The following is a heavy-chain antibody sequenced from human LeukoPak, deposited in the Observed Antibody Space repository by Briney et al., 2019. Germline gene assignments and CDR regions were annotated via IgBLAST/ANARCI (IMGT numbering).Heavy chain of an antibody. D-gene: IGHD3-22*01. J-gene: IGHJ4*02. CDR2: VNWHGTT. V-gene: IGHV3-43*01. CDR3: AKDLTYESSGSVIDH. CDR1: GFIFEDYT. Sequence: GGSLSLTCAASGFIFEDYTMHWVRQVPGKTLEWVSLVNWHGTTYYADSLKGRFTISRDNSKNSLYLQMDSLRTEDTAFYYCAKDLTYESSGSVIDHWGLGTLVTVSS.